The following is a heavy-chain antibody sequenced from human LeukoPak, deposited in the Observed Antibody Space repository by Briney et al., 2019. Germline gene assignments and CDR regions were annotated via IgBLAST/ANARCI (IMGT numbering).Heavy chain of an antibody. J-gene: IGHJ3*02. CDR2: IYYSGST. V-gene: IGHV4-59*01. D-gene: IGHD1-7*01. CDR1: GGSISSYY. CDR3: ARRGDNWNYAAFDI. Sequence: SETLSLTCTVSGGSISSYYWSWIRQPPGKGLEWIGYIYYSGSTNYNPSLKSRVTISVDTSKNQFSLKPSSVTAADTAVYYCARRGDNWNYAAFDIWGQGTMVTVSS.